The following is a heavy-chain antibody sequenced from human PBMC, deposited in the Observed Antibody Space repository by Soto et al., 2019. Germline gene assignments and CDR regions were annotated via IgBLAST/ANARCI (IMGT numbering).Heavy chain of an antibody. CDR1: GGSVSSGSYY. CDR2: INYSGST. CDR3: ASGPLYCSSTSCYPNWFDP. V-gene: IGHV4-61*01. J-gene: IGHJ5*02. D-gene: IGHD2-2*01. Sequence: SETLSLTCTVSGGSVSSGSYYWSWIRQPPGKGLEWIGYINYSGSTNYNPSLKSRVTISVDTSKNQFSLKLSSVTAADTAVYYCASGPLYCSSTSCYPNWFDPWGQGTLVTVSS.